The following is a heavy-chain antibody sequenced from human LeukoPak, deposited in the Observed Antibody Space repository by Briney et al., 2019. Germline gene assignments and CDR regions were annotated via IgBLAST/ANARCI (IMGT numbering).Heavy chain of an antibody. CDR3: ARHGWHAWYFDL. D-gene: IGHD6-19*01. J-gene: IGHJ2*01. CDR2: IIHSGST. V-gene: IGHV4-34*12. CDR1: GGSFSGYY. Sequence: SETLSLTCGVYGGSFSGYYWTWIRQSPGMGLEWIGEIIHSGSTNYNPSLTSRVTISVDTSKNQFSLELSSVTAADTAVYYCARHGWHAWYFDLWGRGTLVTVSS.